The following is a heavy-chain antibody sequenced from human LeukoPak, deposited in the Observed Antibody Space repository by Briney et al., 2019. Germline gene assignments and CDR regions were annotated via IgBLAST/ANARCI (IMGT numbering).Heavy chain of an antibody. CDR3: ARDTYVAEYQLLSRARGKDNWFDP. D-gene: IGHD2-2*01. J-gene: IGHJ5*02. CDR2: ISAYNGNT. CDR1: GYTFTNYG. V-gene: IGHV1-18*01. Sequence: AASVKVSCKASGYTFTNYGISWVRQAPGQGLEWMGWISAYNGNTNYAQKLQGRVTMTTDTSTSTAYMELRSLRSDDTAVYYCARDTYVAEYQLLSRARGKDNWFDPWGQGTLVTVSS.